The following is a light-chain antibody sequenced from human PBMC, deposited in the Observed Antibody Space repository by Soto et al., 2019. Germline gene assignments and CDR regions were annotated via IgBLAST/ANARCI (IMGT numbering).Light chain of an antibody. J-gene: IGKJ1*01. CDR2: DAS. V-gene: IGKV3-11*01. CDR1: QSVSSH. Sequence: EIVLTQSPATLSLSPGERATLSCRASQSVSSHLAWYQQKPGQAPRLLIYDASNRATGIPARFSGSGSGTDFTLTISSLEPEDFAVYYCQQRSNWPATFGQGTKVEIK. CDR3: QQRSNWPAT.